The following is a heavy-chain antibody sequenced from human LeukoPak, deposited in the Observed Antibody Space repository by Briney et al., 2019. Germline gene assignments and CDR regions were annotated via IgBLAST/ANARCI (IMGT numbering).Heavy chain of an antibody. CDR2: LYTNDNT. CDR3: ARGVVTDDYYMDV. Sequence: SETLSLTCSVSGGSITSGRYSWTWIRQPAGKGLEWIGRLYTNDNTNYDPSLESRVSISVDTYKSQFYLQLTSVTAADTAVYFCARGVVTDDYYMDVWGKGITVIVSS. J-gene: IGHJ6*03. V-gene: IGHV4-61*02. D-gene: IGHD2-21*02. CDR1: GGSITSGRYS.